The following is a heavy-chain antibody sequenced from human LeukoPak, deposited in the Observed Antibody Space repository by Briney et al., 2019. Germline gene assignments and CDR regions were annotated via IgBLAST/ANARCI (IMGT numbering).Heavy chain of an antibody. D-gene: IGHD2-2*01. Sequence: SQTLSLTCAISGDSFSSNSVTWNWIRQSPSRGLEWLGRTYYRSTWYNDYAVSVRGRITVNPDTSKNQFSLKLSSVTAADTAVYYCARVGRRYCSSTSCYARHLGTGYYFDYWGQGTLVTVSS. CDR2: TYYRSTWYN. J-gene: IGHJ4*02. CDR1: GDSFSSNSVT. CDR3: ARVGRRYCSSTSCYARHLGTGYYFDY. V-gene: IGHV6-1*01.